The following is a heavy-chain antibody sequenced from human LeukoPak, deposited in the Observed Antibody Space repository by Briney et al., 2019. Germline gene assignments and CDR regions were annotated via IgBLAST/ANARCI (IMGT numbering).Heavy chain of an antibody. CDR3: ARHGGIFYYGSGSYYNPQYYLDY. Sequence: PSETLSLTCTVSGGSISSYYWSWIRQPPGKGLEWIGYIYYSGSTNYNPSLKSRVTISVDTSKNQFSLKLSSVTAADTAVYYCARHGGIFYYGSGSYYNPQYYLDYWGQGTLVTVSS. CDR1: GGSISSYY. D-gene: IGHD3-10*01. V-gene: IGHV4-59*08. J-gene: IGHJ4*02. CDR2: IYYSGST.